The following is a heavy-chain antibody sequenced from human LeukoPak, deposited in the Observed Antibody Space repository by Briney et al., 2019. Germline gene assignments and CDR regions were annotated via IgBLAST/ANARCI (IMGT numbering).Heavy chain of an antibody. J-gene: IGHJ4*02. Sequence: PGGSLRLPCAASGFTFANHAMNWVRRAPGKGLEWIAYINNSGRTIYYADSMKGRLTISRDNAKSSLYLQVNSLRAEDTAIYYCARDLDRSFDYWGQGIQVTVSS. CDR3: ARDLDRSFDY. D-gene: IGHD3-9*01. CDR2: INNSGRTI. V-gene: IGHV3-48*03. CDR1: GFTFANHA.